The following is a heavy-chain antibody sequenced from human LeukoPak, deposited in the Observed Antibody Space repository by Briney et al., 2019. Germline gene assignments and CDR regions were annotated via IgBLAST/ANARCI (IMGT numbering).Heavy chain of an antibody. CDR1: GFTFSNYA. V-gene: IGHV3-30*18. Sequence: LRLSCAASGFTFSNYAMHWVRQAPGKGLDWVAVISYDENNKYYADSVKGRFTISRDNSKNTLYLQINSLRAEDTAAYYCAKMGLRFFDWPPVSDAFDIWGQGTMVTVSS. J-gene: IGHJ3*02. CDR3: AKMGLRFFDWPPVSDAFDI. D-gene: IGHD3-9*01. CDR2: ISYDENNK.